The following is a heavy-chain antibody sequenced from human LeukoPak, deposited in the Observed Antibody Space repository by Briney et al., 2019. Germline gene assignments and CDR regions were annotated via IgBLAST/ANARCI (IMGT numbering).Heavy chain of an antibody. J-gene: IGHJ5*02. V-gene: IGHV1-69*05. Sequence: ASVKVSCKASGGTFSSYAISWVRQAPGQGLEWMGGIIPIFGTANYAQKFQGRVTITTDESTSTAYMELSGLRSEDTAVYYCARDGPITMVRGVIIKSWFDPWGQGTLVTVSS. CDR2: IIPIFGTA. D-gene: IGHD3-10*01. CDR1: GGTFSSYA. CDR3: ARDGPITMVRGVIIKSWFDP.